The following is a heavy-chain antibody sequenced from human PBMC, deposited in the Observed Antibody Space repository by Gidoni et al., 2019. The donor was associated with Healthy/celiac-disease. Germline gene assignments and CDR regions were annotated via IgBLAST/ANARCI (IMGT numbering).Heavy chain of an antibody. D-gene: IGHD3-22*01. J-gene: IGHJ4*02. Sequence: EVQLVESGGGLVKPGGSLRLSCAASGFTFSSYSMNWVRQAPGKGLEWVSSISSSSIYIYYADSVKGRFTISRDNAKNSLYLQMNSLRAEDTAVYYCARVGYDSSGYYWGPFDYWGQGTLVTVSS. CDR2: ISSSSIYI. CDR3: ARVGYDSSGYYWGPFDY. V-gene: IGHV3-21*01. CDR1: GFTFSSYS.